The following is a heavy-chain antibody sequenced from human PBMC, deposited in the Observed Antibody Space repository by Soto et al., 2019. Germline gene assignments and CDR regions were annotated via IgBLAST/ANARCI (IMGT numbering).Heavy chain of an antibody. CDR3: AREASAAGPAIYYYYGMDV. CDR1: GFSFSDYF. D-gene: IGHD6-13*01. J-gene: IGHJ6*02. V-gene: IGHV1-46*01. CDR2: INPSGGST. Sequence: ASVKVSCKASGFSFSDYFMHWVRQAPGQGLEWMGIINPSGGSTSYAQKFQGRVTMTRDTSTSTVYMELSSLRSEDTAVYYCAREASAAGPAIYYYYGMDVWGQGTTVTVSS.